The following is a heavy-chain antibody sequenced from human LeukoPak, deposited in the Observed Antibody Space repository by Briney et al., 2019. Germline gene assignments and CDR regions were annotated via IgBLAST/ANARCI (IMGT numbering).Heavy chain of an antibody. CDR3: ARSTTDPGIAVAGPLDY. CDR1: GGSISSYNSY. V-gene: IGHV4-61*05. D-gene: IGHD6-19*01. Sequence: PSETLSLTCTVSGGSISSYNSYWGWIRQPPGKGLEWIGYIYYSGSTNYNPSLKSRVTISVDKSKNQFSLKLSSVTAADTAVYYCARSTTDPGIAVAGPLDYWGQGTLVTVSS. J-gene: IGHJ4*02. CDR2: IYYSGST.